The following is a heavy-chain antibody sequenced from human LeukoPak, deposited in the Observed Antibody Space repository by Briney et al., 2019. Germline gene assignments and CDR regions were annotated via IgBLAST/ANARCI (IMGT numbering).Heavy chain of an antibody. J-gene: IGHJ4*02. Sequence: GSLRLSCAASGFTFSNYAMSWVRQAPGKGLEWVSAITGGGGNTYYADSVKGRFTISRDNSKNTLYLQMNSLSDEHTAVYYCAKWGDFDVLTGYYVPDFWGQGTLVTVSS. CDR1: GFTFSNYA. CDR3: AKWGDFDVLTGYYVPDF. CDR2: ITGGGGNT. V-gene: IGHV3-23*01. D-gene: IGHD3-9*01.